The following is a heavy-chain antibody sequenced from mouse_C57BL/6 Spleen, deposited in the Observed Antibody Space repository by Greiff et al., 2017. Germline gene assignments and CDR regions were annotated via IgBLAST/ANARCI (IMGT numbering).Heavy chain of an antibody. CDR2: INPNNGGT. J-gene: IGHJ3*01. V-gene: IGHV1-26*01. CDR1: GYTFTDYY. D-gene: IGHD1-1*01. CDR3: ARGWHYYGNSSPWFAY. Sequence: VQLQQSGPELVMPGASVKISCKASGYTFTDYYMNWVKQSHGKSLEWIGDINPNNGGTSYNQKFKGKATLTVDKSSSTAYMALRSLTSADTAVYYCARGWHYYGNSSPWFAYWGQGTLVTVSA.